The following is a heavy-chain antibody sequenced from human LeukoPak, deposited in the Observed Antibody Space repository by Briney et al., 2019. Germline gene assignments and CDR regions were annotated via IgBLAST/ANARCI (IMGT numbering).Heavy chain of an antibody. CDR1: GGTFSSYA. D-gene: IGHD5-12*01. CDR2: IIPILGIA. CDR3: VRGDSGYDFAPFDY. J-gene: IGHJ4*02. V-gene: IGHV1-69*04. Sequence: SVKVSCKASGGTFSSYAISWVRQAPGQGLEWMGRIIPILGIANYAQKFQGRVTITTDTSTSTAYMELRSLRSDDTAVYYCVRGDSGYDFAPFDYWGQGTLVTVSS.